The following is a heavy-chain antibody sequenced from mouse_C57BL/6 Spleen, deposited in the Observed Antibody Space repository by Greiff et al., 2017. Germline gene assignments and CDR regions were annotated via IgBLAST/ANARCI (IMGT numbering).Heavy chain of an antibody. CDR1: GFSLTSYG. V-gene: IGHV2-6-1*01. Sequence: QVQLKQSGPGLVAPSQSLSITCPVSGFSLTSYGVHWVRQPPGTGLEWLVVIWSDGSTTYNSALKSRLSISKHNSKSQVFLKMNSLQTDDTAMYYCARHEDYYGSSGGFAYWGQGTLVTVSA. CDR3: ARHEDYYGSSGGFAY. J-gene: IGHJ3*01. CDR2: IWSDGST. D-gene: IGHD1-1*01.